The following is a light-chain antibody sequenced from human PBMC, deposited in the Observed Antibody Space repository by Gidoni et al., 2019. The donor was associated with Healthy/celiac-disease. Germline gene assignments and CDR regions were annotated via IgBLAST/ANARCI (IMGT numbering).Light chain of an antibody. CDR3: AAWDDSLNGRV. V-gene: IGLV1-44*01. Sequence: QSVLTQPPSASGTPGQRVTISCSGSSSNIGSNTVNWYQQLPGPAPKLLIYSNNQRPSGVPDRVSGSKSGTSASLAISGLQSEDEADYYCAAWDDSLNGRVFGGGTKLTVL. CDR2: SNN. J-gene: IGLJ3*02. CDR1: SSNIGSNT.